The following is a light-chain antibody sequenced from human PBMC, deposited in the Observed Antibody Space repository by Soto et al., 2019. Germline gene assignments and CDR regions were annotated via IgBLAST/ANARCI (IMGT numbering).Light chain of an antibody. J-gene: IGKJ1*01. CDR2: GAS. CDR3: QQYSIWRT. V-gene: IGKV3-15*01. CDR1: QSVSSN. Sequence: ETVMTQSPASLSVSPGERVTLSCRASQSVSSNLAWYQQKVGQAPRLLIYGASTRATGIPARFSGSGSGTEFTLTISGLQSEDFAVYYCQQYSIWRTFGQGTKVDIK.